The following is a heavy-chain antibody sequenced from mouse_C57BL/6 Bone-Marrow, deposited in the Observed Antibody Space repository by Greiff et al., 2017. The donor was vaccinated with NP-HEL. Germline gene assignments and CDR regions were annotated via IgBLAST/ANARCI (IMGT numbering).Heavy chain of an antibody. J-gene: IGHJ4*01. CDR1: GFTFSDYY. D-gene: IGHD1-1*01. V-gene: IGHV5-12*01. CDR2: ISNGGGST. CDR3: ARPFCTTVVATRAMDY. Sequence: EVQGVESGGGLVQPGGSLKLSCAASGFTFSDYYMYWVRQTPEKRLEWVAYISNGGGSTYYPDTVKGRFTISRDNAKNTLYLQMSRLKSEDTAMYYCARPFCTTVVATRAMDYWGQGTSVTVSS.